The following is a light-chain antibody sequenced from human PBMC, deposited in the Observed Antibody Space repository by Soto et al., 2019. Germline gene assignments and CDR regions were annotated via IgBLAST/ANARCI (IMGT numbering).Light chain of an antibody. V-gene: IGLV1-40*01. CDR2: GNS. CDR3: QSYDSSLSGFYV. Sequence: QSVLTQPPSVSGAPGQRVTISCTGSSSNIGAGYDVHWYQQLPGTAPKLLIYGNSNRPSGVPDRFSGSKSGTSASLAITGLQAEDEADYYGQSYDSSLSGFYVVGTGTKVTVL. J-gene: IGLJ1*01. CDR1: SSNIGAGYD.